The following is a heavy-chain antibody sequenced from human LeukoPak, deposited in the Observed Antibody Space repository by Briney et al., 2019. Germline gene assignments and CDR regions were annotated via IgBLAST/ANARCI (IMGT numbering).Heavy chain of an antibody. J-gene: IGHJ3*02. CDR1: GYTLTELS. Sequence: ASVKVSCKVSGYTLTELSMHWVRQAPGKGLEWMGGFDPEDGETIYAQKFQGRVTMTEDTSTDTAYMELSSLRSEDTAVYYCATDRPSGGYKIDAFDIWGQGTMVTVSP. CDR2: FDPEDGET. CDR3: ATDRPSGGYKIDAFDI. D-gene: IGHD3-10*01. V-gene: IGHV1-24*01.